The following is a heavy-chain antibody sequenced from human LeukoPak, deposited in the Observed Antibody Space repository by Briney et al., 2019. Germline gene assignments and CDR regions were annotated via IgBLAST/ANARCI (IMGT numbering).Heavy chain of an antibody. D-gene: IGHD3-10*01. J-gene: IGHJ4*02. CDR3: AKGGRGYFDY. CDR1: GFTLSSYS. V-gene: IGHV3-23*01. Sequence: PGGSLRLSCAASGFTLSSYSMGWVRQAPGEGLEWVSAISGSGGSTYYADSVKGRFTISRDNSKNTLYLQMNSLRAEDTAVYYCAKGGRGYFDYWGQGTLVTVSS. CDR2: ISGSGGST.